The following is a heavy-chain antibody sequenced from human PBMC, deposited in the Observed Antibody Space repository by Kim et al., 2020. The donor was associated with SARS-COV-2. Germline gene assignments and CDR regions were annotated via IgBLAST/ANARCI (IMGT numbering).Heavy chain of an antibody. V-gene: IGHV3-15*01. Sequence: GGSLRLSCVVSGIPFSNAWFNWVRQAPGKGLEWVGRIKSRSDGGTGDLAAPVKGRFAISRDDSKNMLYLVMNSLRTDDSGVYYCTTVSMRWGQGTLVTVS. CDR3: TTVSMR. CDR2: IKSRSDGGTG. J-gene: IGHJ4*02. D-gene: IGHD3-16*01. CDR1: GIPFSNAW.